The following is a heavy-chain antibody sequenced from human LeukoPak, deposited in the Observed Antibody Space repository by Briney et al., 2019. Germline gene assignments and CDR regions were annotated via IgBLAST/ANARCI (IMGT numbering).Heavy chain of an antibody. Sequence: PGGSLRLSCVASGLTFSSYAIYWLRQAPGKGLECVALISYDGSNKYYGDSVRGRFTISRDNSKNTVYLQMNSLGPEDTAPYYCARETNCGGQGSPVAFDIWGQGTMVTVSS. D-gene: IGHD4-23*01. CDR1: GLTFSSYA. V-gene: IGHV3-30*04. CDR3: ARETNCGGQGSPVAFDI. J-gene: IGHJ3*02. CDR2: ISYDGSNK.